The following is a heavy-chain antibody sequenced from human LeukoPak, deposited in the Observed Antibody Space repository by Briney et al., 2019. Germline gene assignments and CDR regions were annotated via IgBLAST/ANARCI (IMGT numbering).Heavy chain of an antibody. D-gene: IGHD3-9*01. Sequence: PGGSLRLSCATSGFSFTDYPMNWVRQAPGKGLEWISNIRTTAEGAKYAYYADSVKGRVTISRGDGKNTLYLHMNSLTDDDTAVYYCATDQRYAFDYWGQGILVTVSS. CDR2: IRTTAEGAKYA. J-gene: IGHJ4*02. CDR3: ATDQRYAFDY. V-gene: IGHV3-48*02. CDR1: GFSFTDYP.